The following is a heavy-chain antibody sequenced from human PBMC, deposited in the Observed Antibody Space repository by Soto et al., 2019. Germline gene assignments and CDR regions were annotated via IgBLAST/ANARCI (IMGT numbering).Heavy chain of an antibody. D-gene: IGHD2-21*01. CDR2: TIPIFGTA. J-gene: IGHJ3*02. CDR3: ARGDVGANARLWWGRYDAFDI. V-gene: IGHV1-69*12. CDR1: GGTFSSYA. Sequence: QLQLVQSGAEVKKPGSSVKVSCKASGGTFSSYAISWVRQAPGQGLEWMGGTIPIFGTAKYAQKFQCRVTIAADESTSTGYMELSSLRSEDTAVYYCARGDVGANARLWWGRYDAFDIWGQGRMVTVSS.